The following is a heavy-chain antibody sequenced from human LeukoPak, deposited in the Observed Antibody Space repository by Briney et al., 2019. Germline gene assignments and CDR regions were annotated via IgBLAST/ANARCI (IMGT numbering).Heavy chain of an antibody. CDR1: GFTFSSYS. CDR2: ISSSSSYI. J-gene: IGHJ4*02. CDR3: ARPRGNVEMAPNPFDY. Sequence: GGSLRLSCAASGFTFSSYSMNWVRQAPGKGLEGFSSISSSSSYIYYAGSGKGRFTISRDNAKNSLYLQMNSLRVEDTAVYYCARPRGNVEMAPNPFDYWGQGTLVTVSS. D-gene: IGHD5-24*01. V-gene: IGHV3-21*01.